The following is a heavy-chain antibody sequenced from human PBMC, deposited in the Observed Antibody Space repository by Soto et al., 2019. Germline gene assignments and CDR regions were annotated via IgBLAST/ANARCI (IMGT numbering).Heavy chain of an antibody. Sequence: QVQLVQSGAEVKKPGSSVKVSCKASGGTFSSYTISWVRQAPGQGLEWMGRIIPILGIANYAQKFQGRVTITADKATGTAYRGRSSLGSGDTAVYYWAGGGGEDNGEGGGGWGQGTLVTVSS. CDR1: GGTFSSYT. CDR2: IIPILGIA. D-gene: IGHD3-10*01. J-gene: IGHJ4*02. V-gene: IGHV1-69*02. CDR3: AGGGGEDNGEGGGG.